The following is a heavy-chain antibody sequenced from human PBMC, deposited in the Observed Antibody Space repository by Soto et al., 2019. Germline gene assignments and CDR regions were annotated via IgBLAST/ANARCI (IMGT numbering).Heavy chain of an antibody. CDR2: VNEDGTEK. CDR3: SHTCV. Sequence: EVQMVESGGGLVQPGGSVRLSCAASGFSFSTYWMYWVRQAPGKGLEWVANVNEDGTEKNYVDSVKGQFTISRDNAKNSLYLQMNSLRAEDTAVYYCSHTCVGGQGTLVTVSS. V-gene: IGHV3-7*01. CDR1: GFSFSTYW. D-gene: IGHD2-21*01. J-gene: IGHJ4*02.